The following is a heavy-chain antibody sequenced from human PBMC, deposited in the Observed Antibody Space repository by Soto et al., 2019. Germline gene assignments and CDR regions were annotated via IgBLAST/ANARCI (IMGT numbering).Heavy chain of an antibody. J-gene: IGHJ6*02. CDR1: GCSISSYY. CDR2: IYYSGST. Sequence: SETLSLTCTVSGCSISSYYWSWIRQPPGKGLEWIGYIYYSGSTNYNPSLKSRVTISVDTSKNQFSLKLSSVTAADTAVYYCAREMGGYSSSWYRYYYGMDVWGQGTTVTVSS. D-gene: IGHD6-13*01. V-gene: IGHV4-59*12. CDR3: AREMGGYSSSWYRYYYGMDV.